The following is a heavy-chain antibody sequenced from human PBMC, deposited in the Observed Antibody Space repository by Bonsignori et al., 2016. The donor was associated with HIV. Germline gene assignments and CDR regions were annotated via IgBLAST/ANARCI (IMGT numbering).Heavy chain of an antibody. CDR2: IFPDDSET. V-gene: IGHV5-51*01. J-gene: IGHJ3*02. D-gene: IGHD3-22*01. Sequence: VRQMPGKGLEWMGSIFPDDSETRYSSSFQGQVTISVDKSIKTTYLEWSSLKASDTAIFYCAGGAYYYDSSGEKFLDAFDIWGQGTMVTVSS. CDR3: AGGAYYYDSSGEKFLDAFDI.